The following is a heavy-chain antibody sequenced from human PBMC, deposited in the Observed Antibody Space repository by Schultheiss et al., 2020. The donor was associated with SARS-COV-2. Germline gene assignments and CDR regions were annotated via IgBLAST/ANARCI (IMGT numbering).Heavy chain of an antibody. CDR1: GGSISSGDYY. CDR2: IYYSGST. J-gene: IGHJ6*02. V-gene: IGHV4-30-4*01. CDR3: ARDRGVGGGWHYDFWSCYTPGDHYGMDV. D-gene: IGHD3-3*01. Sequence: SETLSLTCTVSGGSISSGDYYWSWIRQPPGKGLEWIGYIYYSGSTYYNPSLKSRVTISVDTSKNQFSLKLSSVTAADTAVYYCARDRGVGGGWHYDFWSCYTPGDHYGMDVWGQGTTVTVSS.